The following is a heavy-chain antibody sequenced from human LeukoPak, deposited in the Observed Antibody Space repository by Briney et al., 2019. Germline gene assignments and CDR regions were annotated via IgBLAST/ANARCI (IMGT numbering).Heavy chain of an antibody. Sequence: PGGSLRLSCAASGFTFSSYTMNWVRQAPGKGLEWVSSISSSSTYIHYAASLQGRFTISRDNAKSSLYLQMNSLRAEDTAVYYCARVRYCSGTSCYFADYWGQGTLVSVSS. D-gene: IGHD2-2*01. CDR2: ISSSSTYI. CDR1: GFTFSSYT. V-gene: IGHV3-21*01. J-gene: IGHJ4*02. CDR3: ARVRYCSGTSCYFADY.